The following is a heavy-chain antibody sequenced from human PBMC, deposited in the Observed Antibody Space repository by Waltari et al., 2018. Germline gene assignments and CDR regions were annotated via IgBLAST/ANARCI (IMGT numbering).Heavy chain of an antibody. CDR1: GFTFSSYA. D-gene: IGHD6-19*01. Sequence: EVQLLESGGGLVQPGGSLRLSCAASGFTFSSYAMSWARQAPGKGLEGVSAISGRGGSTHYADAVKGRFTISRDNSKNTLYLQMNSLGAEDTAVYYCAKAGYSSGLFYWGQGTLVTVSS. V-gene: IGHV3-23*01. CDR3: AKAGYSSGLFY. CDR2: ISGRGGST. J-gene: IGHJ4*02.